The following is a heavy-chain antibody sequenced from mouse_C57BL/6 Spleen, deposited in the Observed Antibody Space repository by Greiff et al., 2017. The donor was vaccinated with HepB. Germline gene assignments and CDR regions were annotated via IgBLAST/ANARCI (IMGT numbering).Heavy chain of an antibody. CDR1: GYTFTSYW. D-gene: IGHD1-1*01. J-gene: IGHJ2*01. CDR3: ARYGGYYLDY. CDR2: IDPSDSET. V-gene: IGHV1-52*01. Sequence: QVQLQQPGAELVRPGSSVKLSCKASGYTFTSYWMHWVKQRPIQGLEWIGNIDPSDSETHYNQKFKDKATLTVDKSSSTAYMQLSSLTSEDSAVYYCARYGGYYLDYWGQGTTLTVSS.